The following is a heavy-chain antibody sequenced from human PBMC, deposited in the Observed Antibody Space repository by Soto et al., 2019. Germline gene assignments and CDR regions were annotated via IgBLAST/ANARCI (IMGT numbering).Heavy chain of an antibody. CDR1: GGSISSYY. Sequence: SETLSLTCSVSGGSISSYYWGWIRQPPGKGLEWIGSIYYSGSTYYNPSLKSRVTISVDTSKNQFSLKLSSVTAADTAVYYCARGDYGDYPYFDYWGQGTLVTVSS. V-gene: IGHV4-39*01. J-gene: IGHJ4*02. CDR3: ARGDYGDYPYFDY. D-gene: IGHD4-17*01. CDR2: IYYSGST.